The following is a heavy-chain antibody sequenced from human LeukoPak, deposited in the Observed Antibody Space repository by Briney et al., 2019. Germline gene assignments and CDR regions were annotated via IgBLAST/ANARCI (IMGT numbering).Heavy chain of an antibody. Sequence: GVSLRLSCAASGFTFSSCAMSWVRQAPGKALEWVSATSGSGGSTYYADSVKGLFTIPRDNSKNTLYLQLNSLRAEETAVYYCAKGGVYCSSTSCYPFDYWGQGALVTVSS. V-gene: IGHV3-23*01. D-gene: IGHD2-2*01. J-gene: IGHJ4*02. CDR2: TSGSGGST. CDR1: GFTFSSCA. CDR3: AKGGVYCSSTSCYPFDY.